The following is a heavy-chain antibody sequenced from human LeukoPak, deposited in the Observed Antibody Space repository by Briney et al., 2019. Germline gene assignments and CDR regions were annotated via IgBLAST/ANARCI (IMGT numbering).Heavy chain of an antibody. V-gene: IGHV4-61*08. CDR2: IYYSGST. J-gene: IGHJ6*03. CDR1: GGSISGGGYS. CDR3: ARTGSSWPLYYYYYMDV. D-gene: IGHD6-13*01. Sequence: PSQTLSLTCAVSGGSISGGGYSWSWIRQPPGKGLEWIGYIYYSGSTNYNPSLKSRVTISVDTSKNQFSLKLSPVTAADTAVYYCARTGSSWPLYYYYYMDVWGKGTTVTVSS.